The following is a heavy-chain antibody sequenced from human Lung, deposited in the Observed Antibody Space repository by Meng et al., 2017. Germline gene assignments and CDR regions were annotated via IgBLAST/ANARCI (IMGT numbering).Heavy chain of an antibody. CDR2: INHSGST. CDR3: ARGPTTMAHDFNY. D-gene: IGHD4-11*01. J-gene: IGHJ4*02. Sequence: QVQLQRGERGLLKPSETRSLTCVVSGGSFSDYYWSWIRQPPGKGLEWIGEINHSGSTNYNPSLESRATISVDTSQNNLSLKLSSVTAADSAVYYCARGPTTMAHDFNYWGQGTLVTVSS. CDR1: GGSFSDYY. V-gene: IGHV4-34*01.